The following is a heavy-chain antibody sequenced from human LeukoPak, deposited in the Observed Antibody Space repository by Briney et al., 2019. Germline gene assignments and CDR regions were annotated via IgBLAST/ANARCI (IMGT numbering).Heavy chain of an antibody. D-gene: IGHD6-25*01. CDR2: INPNSGGT. V-gene: IGHV1-2*04. CDR3: ARGGTIAAKGRFEYYFDY. CDR1: GYTFTGYY. Sequence: ASVKVSCKASGYTFTGYYMHWVRQAPGQGLEWMGWINPNSGGTNYAQKFQGWVTMTRDTSISTAYMELSRLRSDDTAVYYCARGGTIAAKGRFEYYFDYWGQGTLVTVSS. J-gene: IGHJ4*02.